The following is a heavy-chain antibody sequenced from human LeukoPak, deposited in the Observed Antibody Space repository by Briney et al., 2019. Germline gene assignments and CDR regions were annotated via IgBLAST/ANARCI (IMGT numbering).Heavy chain of an antibody. Sequence: GGSLRLSCVASGFIFGSYSMNWVRQAPGKGLEWISHIWGDGTGIWYADSVKGRFTISRDNAKNSLYLQMNSLRAEDTALYYCATDRDWGFDYWGQGTLVTVSS. D-gene: IGHD7-27*01. J-gene: IGHJ4*02. CDR1: GFIFGSYS. CDR2: IWGDGTGI. CDR3: ATDRDWGFDY. V-gene: IGHV3-48*01.